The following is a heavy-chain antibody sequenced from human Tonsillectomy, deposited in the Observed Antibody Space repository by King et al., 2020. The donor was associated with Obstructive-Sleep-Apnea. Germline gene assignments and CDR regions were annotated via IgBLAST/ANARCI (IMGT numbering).Heavy chain of an antibody. CDR3: ARTLSIAAAGTGWYFDL. V-gene: IGHV4-59*01. CDR1: GGSISSYY. CDR2: IYYSGST. D-gene: IGHD6-13*01. J-gene: IGHJ2*01. Sequence: QLQELGPGLVKPSETLSLTCTVSGGSISSYYWSWIRQPPGKGLEWIGYIYYSGSTNYNPSLKSRVTISVDTSKNQFSLKLSSVTAADTAVYYCARTLSIAAAGTGWYFDLWGRGTLVTVSS.